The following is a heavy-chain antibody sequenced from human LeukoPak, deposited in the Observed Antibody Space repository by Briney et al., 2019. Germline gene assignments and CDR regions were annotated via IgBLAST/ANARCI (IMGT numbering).Heavy chain of an antibody. J-gene: IGHJ4*02. V-gene: IGHV1-8*01. D-gene: IGHD2-2*01. CDR1: GYTFTSYD. CDR2: MNPNSGNT. CDR3: ARGLVVVPAALDY. Sequence: APVKVSCKASGYTFTSYDINWARQATGQGLEWMGWMNPNSGNTGYAQKFQGRVTMTRNTSISTAYMELSSLRSEDTAVYYCARGLVVVPAALDYWGQGTLVTVSS.